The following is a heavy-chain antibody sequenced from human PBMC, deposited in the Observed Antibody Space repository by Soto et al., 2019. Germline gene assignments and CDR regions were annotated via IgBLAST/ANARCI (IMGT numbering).Heavy chain of an antibody. CDR1: GFTFSSYG. CDR2: ISYDGSNK. CDR3: AKDKGSRWYYYGMDV. Sequence: PGGSLRLSCAASGFTFSSYGMHWVRQAPGKGLEWVAVISYDGSNKYYADSVKGRFTISRDNSKNTLYLQMNSLRAEDTAVYYCAKDKGSRWYYYGMDVWGQGTTVTVSS. J-gene: IGHJ6*02. V-gene: IGHV3-30*18. D-gene: IGHD6-13*01.